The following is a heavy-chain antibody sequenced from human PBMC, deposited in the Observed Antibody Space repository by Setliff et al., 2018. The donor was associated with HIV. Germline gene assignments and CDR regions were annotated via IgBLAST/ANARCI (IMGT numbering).Heavy chain of an antibody. CDR3: ALPYCSGGNCWSSASLPPAGWFDP. V-gene: IGHV1-69*05. Sequence: SVKVSCKASGGTFSSYVISWVRQAPGQGPEWMGGIIPMYGVTNYAQKFQGRVAITTDESTSTAYMELSSLRSEDTAVYYCALPYCSGGNCWSSASLPPAGWFDPWGQGTLVTVSS. CDR1: GGTFSSYV. J-gene: IGHJ5*02. CDR2: IIPMYGVT. D-gene: IGHD2-15*01.